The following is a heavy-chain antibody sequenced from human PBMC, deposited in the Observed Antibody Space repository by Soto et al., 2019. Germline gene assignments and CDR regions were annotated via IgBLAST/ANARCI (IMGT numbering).Heavy chain of an antibody. CDR2: IYYSGST. CDR3: AGASTWRPGAVDI. Sequence: QVQLQESGPGLVKPSQTLSLTCTVSGGSISSGGYSWTWIRQHPGKGLEWIGYIYYSGSTYYKPSLTRRLTISVDTSKHHRSLELSSVTAADTAVYCCAGASTWRPGAVDIWGQGTTVTVSS. V-gene: IGHV4-31*03. J-gene: IGHJ3*02. D-gene: IGHD5-12*01. CDR1: GGSISSGGYS.